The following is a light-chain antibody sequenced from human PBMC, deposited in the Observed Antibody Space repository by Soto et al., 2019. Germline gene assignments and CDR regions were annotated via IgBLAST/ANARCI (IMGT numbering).Light chain of an antibody. CDR2: GAS. V-gene: IGKV3-20*01. CDR1: QSVSNNY. J-gene: IGKJ1*01. CDR3: QQYRSSGT. Sequence: EIVLTQSPGTLSLSPGERATLSCRASQSVSNNYLAWYQQKPGQAPRLLIYGASNRATGIPDRFSGSGSGTDFTLTISRLEPEDFAVYYCQQYRSSGTFGQGPKVDIK.